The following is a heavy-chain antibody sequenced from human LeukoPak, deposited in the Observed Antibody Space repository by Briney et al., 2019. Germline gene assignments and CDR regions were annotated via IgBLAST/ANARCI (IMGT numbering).Heavy chain of an antibody. CDR3: AKDGDYGGSNYYMDV. J-gene: IGHJ6*03. CDR2: ISGSGGST. CDR1: GFTLSSYA. Sequence: GGSLRLSCAASGFTLSSYAMSWVRQAPGKGLEWVSGISGSGGSTYYADSVKGRFTISRDNSKNTLYLQMNSLRAEDTAVYYCAKDGDYGGSNYYMDVWGKGTTVTVSS. V-gene: IGHV3-23*01. D-gene: IGHD4-23*01.